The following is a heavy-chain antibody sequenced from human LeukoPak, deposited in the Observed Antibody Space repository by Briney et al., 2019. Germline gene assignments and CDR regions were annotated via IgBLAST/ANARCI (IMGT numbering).Heavy chain of an antibody. V-gene: IGHV1-46*01. D-gene: IGHD3-9*01. CDR3: ARVVSPHYDILTGYYHNDY. CDR1: GYTFTSYY. Sequence: GASVKVSCKASGYTFTSYYMHWVRQAPGQGLEWMGIINPSGGSTSYAQKFQGRVTMTRDTSTSTVYMELSSLRSEDTAMYYCARVVSPHYDILTGYYHNDYWGQGTLVTVSS. J-gene: IGHJ4*02. CDR2: INPSGGST.